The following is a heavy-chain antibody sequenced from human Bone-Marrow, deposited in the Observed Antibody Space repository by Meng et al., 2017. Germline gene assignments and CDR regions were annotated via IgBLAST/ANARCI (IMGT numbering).Heavy chain of an antibody. D-gene: IGHD6-25*01. CDR3: ARDEDISPAGKLFGDY. V-gene: IGHV1-2*06. J-gene: IGHJ4*02. CDR2: INPKSGDT. CDR1: GYNFPDYY. Sequence: ASVKVSCKPSGYNFPDYYIHWVRRAPGQGLEWMGRINPKSGDTHYAQKFQARVTMTGDTSISTAYMELSGLRSDDTAMYYCARDEDISPAGKLFGDYWAREPWSPSPQ.